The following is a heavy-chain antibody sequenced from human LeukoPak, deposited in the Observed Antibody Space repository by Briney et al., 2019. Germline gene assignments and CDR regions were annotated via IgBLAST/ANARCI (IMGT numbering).Heavy chain of an antibody. Sequence: PSETLSLTCAVYGGSFSGYYWSWIRQPPGKGLEWIGYIYYSGSTNYNPSLKSRVTISVDTSKNQFSLKLSSVTAADTAVYYCARHFFPGATRAFDIWGQGTMVTVSS. J-gene: IGHJ3*02. CDR2: IYYSGST. V-gene: IGHV4-59*08. CDR3: ARHFFPGATRAFDI. CDR1: GGSFSGYY. D-gene: IGHD1-26*01.